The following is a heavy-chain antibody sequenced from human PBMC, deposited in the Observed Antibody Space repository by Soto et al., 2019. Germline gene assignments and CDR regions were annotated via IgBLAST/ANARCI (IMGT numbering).Heavy chain of an antibody. J-gene: IGHJ4*02. D-gene: IGHD1-26*01. CDR1: GFTFSSYG. CDR2: ISYDGSNK. CDR3: AKGPEGGSYWLSTGVTDFDY. V-gene: IGHV3-30*18. Sequence: QVQLVESGGGVVQPGRSLRLSCAASGFTFSSYGMHWVRQAPGKGLEWVAVISYDGSNKYYADSVKGQFTISRDNSKNTLYLQMNSLRAEDTAVYYCAKGPEGGSYWLSTGVTDFDYWGQGTLVTVSS.